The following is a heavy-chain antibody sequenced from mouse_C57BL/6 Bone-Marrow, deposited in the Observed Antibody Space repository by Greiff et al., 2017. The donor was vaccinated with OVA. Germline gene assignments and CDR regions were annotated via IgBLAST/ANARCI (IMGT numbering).Heavy chain of an antibody. CDR3: ARGFYYGSRAMDY. J-gene: IGHJ4*01. Sequence: EVQLQQSGPGMVKPSQSLSLTCTVTGYSITSGYDWHWIRHFPGNKLEWMGYISYSGSTNYNPSLKSRISITHDTSKNHFFLKLNSVTTEDTATYYCARGFYYGSRAMDYWGQGTSVTVSS. CDR2: ISYSGST. V-gene: IGHV3-1*01. D-gene: IGHD1-1*01. CDR1: GYSITSGYD.